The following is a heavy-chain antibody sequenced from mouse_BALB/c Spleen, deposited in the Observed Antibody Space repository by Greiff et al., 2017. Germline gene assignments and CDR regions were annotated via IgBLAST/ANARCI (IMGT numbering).Heavy chain of an antibody. Sequence: EVHLVESGPGLVKPSQSLSLTCTVTGYSITSDYAWNWIRQFPGNKLEWMGYISYSGSTSYNPSLKSRISITRDTSKNQFFLQLNSVTTEDTATYYCARQAYYRYDGYFDYWGQGTTLTVSS. CDR3: ARQAYYRYDGYFDY. D-gene: IGHD2-14*01. J-gene: IGHJ2*01. CDR2: ISYSGST. V-gene: IGHV3-2*02. CDR1: GYSITSDYA.